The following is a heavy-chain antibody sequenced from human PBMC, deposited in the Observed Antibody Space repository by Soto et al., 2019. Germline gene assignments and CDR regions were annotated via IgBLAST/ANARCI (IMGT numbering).Heavy chain of an antibody. CDR2: IRTKTFGGTT. CDR1: GFTFGDSA. J-gene: IGHJ4*02. D-gene: IGHD4-4*01. V-gene: IGHV3-49*04. Sequence: GGSLRLSCHASGFTFGDSAMSWVRQAPGKGLEWLGFIRTKTFGGTTEYAASVKGRFIISRDDSQSVAYLQMNNLTFEDTAVYYCSRDMKYSYYYEAGHWGQGTLVTVSS. CDR3: SRDMKYSYYYEAGH.